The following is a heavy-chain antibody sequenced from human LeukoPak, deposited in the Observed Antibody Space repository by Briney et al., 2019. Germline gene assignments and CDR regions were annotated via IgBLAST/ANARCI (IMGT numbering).Heavy chain of an antibody. CDR1: GYTFTSYA. J-gene: IGHJ4*02. CDR3: ARAASSGWFGGRTFDY. V-gene: IGHV1-3*01. D-gene: IGHD6-19*01. CDR2: INAGNGNT. Sequence: ASVKASCKASGYTFTSYAMHWVRQAPGQRLEWMGWINAGNGNTKYSQKFQGRVTITRDTSASTAYMELSSLRSEDTAVYYCARAASSGWFGGRTFDYWGQGTLVTVSS.